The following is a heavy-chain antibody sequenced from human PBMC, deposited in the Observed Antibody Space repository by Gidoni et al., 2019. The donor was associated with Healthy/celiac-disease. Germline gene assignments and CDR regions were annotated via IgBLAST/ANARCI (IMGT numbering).Heavy chain of an antibody. J-gene: IGHJ4*02. Sequence: QVQLVQSGAEVKKPGSSVKVSCKASGGTFSSYAISWVRQAPGQGLEWMGGIIPIFGTANYAQKFQGRVTITADESTSTAYMELSSLRSEDTAVYYCARFGGATVTTGIETLDYWGQGTLVTVSS. D-gene: IGHD4-17*01. V-gene: IGHV1-69*01. CDR1: GGTFSSYA. CDR3: ARFGGATVTTGIETLDY. CDR2: IIPIFGTA.